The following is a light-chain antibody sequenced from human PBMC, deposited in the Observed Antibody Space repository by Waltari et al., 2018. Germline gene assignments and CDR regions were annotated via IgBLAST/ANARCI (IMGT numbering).Light chain of an antibody. CDR2: GAS. CDR1: QSVSSSY. CDR3: QQYGSSPWT. Sequence: EIVLTQSPGTLSLSPGERATLSCRASQSVSSSYLAWYQQKPGQAPRVLIHGASNRATGSPVMFSGSGSGTDFTLTISRLEPEDFAVYYCQQYGSSPWTFGQGTKVEIK. V-gene: IGKV3-20*01. J-gene: IGKJ1*01.